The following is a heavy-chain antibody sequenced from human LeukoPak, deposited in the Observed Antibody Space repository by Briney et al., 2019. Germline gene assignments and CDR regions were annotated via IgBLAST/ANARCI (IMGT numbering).Heavy chain of an antibody. CDR3: ATSNIVVVPAAIEDY. Sequence: GGSLRLSCAASGFTFSSYAMSWVRQAPGKGLEWVSAISGSGGSTYYADSVRGRFTISRDNSKNTLYLQMNSLRAEDTAVYYCATSNIVVVPAAIEDYWGQGTLVTVSS. V-gene: IGHV3-23*01. D-gene: IGHD2-2*01. CDR1: GFTFSSYA. CDR2: ISGSGGST. J-gene: IGHJ4*02.